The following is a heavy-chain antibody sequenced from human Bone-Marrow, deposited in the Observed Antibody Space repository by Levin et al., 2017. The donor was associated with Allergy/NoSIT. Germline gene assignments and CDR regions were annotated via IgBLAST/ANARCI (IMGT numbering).Heavy chain of an antibody. Sequence: SGPTLVKHTQTLTLTCTFSGFSLSSNGVGVGWIRQAPGKALEWLALIYWDDDKSYSPSLKSRLNITKDTSKNQVVLTMTNMAPVDTGTYYCAHHKFWFGEFPFDFWGRGSLVTVSS. CDR3: AHHKFWFGEFPFDF. D-gene: IGHD3-10*01. CDR1: GFSLSSNGVG. J-gene: IGHJ4*01. CDR2: IYWDDDK. V-gene: IGHV2-5*02.